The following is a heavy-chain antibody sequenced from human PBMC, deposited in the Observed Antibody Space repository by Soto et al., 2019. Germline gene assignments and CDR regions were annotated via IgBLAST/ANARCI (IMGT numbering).Heavy chain of an antibody. D-gene: IGHD1-1*01. CDR1: GFTFSSYA. CDR3: XRELERVFDY. Sequence: QVQLVESGGGVVQPGRSLRLSCAASGFTFSSYAMHWVRQAPGKGLEWVAVIAYDGRNKYYADSVKGRFTISRDNSKNXXXXXXXXXXXXDXAVYYCXRELERVFDYWGQGTLVTVSS. V-gene: IGHV3-30*04. J-gene: IGHJ4*02. CDR2: IAYDGRNK.